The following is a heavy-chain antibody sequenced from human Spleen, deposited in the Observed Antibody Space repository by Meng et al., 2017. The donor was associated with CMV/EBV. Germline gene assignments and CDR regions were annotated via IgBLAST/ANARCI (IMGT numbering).Heavy chain of an antibody. D-gene: IGHD2-15*01. CDR3: AREVVVMVVDYFDY. Sequence: GESLKISCAASGFTFSSYWMSWVRQAPGKGLEWVANIKQDGSEKYYVDSVKGRFTISRDNAKNSLYLQMNSLRAEDTAVYYCAREVVVMVVDYFDYWGQGTLVTVSS. J-gene: IGHJ4*02. V-gene: IGHV3-7*01. CDR2: IKQDGSEK. CDR1: GFTFSSYW.